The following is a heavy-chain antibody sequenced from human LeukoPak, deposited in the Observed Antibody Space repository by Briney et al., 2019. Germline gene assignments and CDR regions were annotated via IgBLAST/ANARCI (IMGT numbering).Heavy chain of an antibody. CDR3: AKDVGAVTIYYYYYYGMDV. V-gene: IGHV3-23*01. CDR1: GGSISSSSYS. D-gene: IGHD3-16*01. CDR2: ISGSGGST. Sequence: ETLSLTCTVSGGSISSSSYSWGWVRQAPGKGLEWVSAISGSGGSTYYADSVKGRSTISRDNSKNTLYLQMNSLRAEDTAVYYCAKDVGAVTIYYYYYYGMDVWGQGTTVTVSS. J-gene: IGHJ6*02.